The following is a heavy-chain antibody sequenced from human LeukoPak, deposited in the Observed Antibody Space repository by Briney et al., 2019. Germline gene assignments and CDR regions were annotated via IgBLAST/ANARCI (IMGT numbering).Heavy chain of an antibody. CDR3: ARAQEGCSRASCYLEP. J-gene: IGHJ5*02. D-gene: IGHD2-2*01. Sequence: SGTLSLTCAISGASISSTNWWIWVRQPPGKGLEWIGEMHHSGRTNYNPSLKSRITISVDKSKNQVFLRLNSVAAADTALYYCARAQEGCSRASCYLEPWGQGTLVTVSP. CDR2: MHHSGRT. V-gene: IGHV4-4*02. CDR1: GASISSTNW.